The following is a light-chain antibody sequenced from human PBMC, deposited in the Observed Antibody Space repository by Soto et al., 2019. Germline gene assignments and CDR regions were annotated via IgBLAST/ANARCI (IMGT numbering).Light chain of an antibody. V-gene: IGKV1-6*01. CDR3: LQDYNYPPWT. J-gene: IGKJ1*01. CDR1: QGIRND. Sequence: AIQITQSPSSLSASVGDRATITCRASQGIRNDLGWYQQKPGKAPKLLIYSASSLQSGVPSRFSGSGSGTDFTLTISSLQPEDFATYYCLQDYNYPPWTFGQGNKVEIK. CDR2: SAS.